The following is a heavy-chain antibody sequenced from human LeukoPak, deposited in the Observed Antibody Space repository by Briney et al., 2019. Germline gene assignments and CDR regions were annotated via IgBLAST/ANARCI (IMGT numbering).Heavy chain of an antibody. D-gene: IGHD3-3*01. CDR2: IIPILGIA. CDR3: AREDFGVVIHNWFDP. V-gene: IGHV1-69*04. Sequence: SVKVSCKASGGTFSSYTISWVRQAPGQGLEWMGRIIPILGIANYAQKLQGRVTITADKSTSTAYMELSSLRSEDTAVYYCAREDFGVVIHNWFDPWGQGTLVTVSS. J-gene: IGHJ5*02. CDR1: GGTFSSYT.